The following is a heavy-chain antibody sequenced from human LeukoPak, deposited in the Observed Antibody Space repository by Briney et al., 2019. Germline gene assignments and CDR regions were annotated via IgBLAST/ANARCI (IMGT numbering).Heavy chain of an antibody. CDR3: VRRHDY. CDR2: IYASGGA. V-gene: IGHV3-53*01. Sequence: GGSLRLSCVASGFDVNDNFMIWVRQAPGQGLEWISIIYASGGAYHAESVKGRFSAFRDTSKNTIFLQMNNLRAGDTAMYYCVRRHDYWGQGTLVTVSS. J-gene: IGHJ4*02. CDR1: GFDVNDNF.